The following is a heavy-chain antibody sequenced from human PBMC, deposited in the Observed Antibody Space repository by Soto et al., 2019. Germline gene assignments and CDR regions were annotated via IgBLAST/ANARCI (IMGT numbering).Heavy chain of an antibody. Sequence: SETLSLTCTVSGDSISSSYWSWIRQPPGKGLEWIGYIYYSGSTNYNPSLKSRATISVDTSKNQFTLKLSSVTAADTAVYYCARVPWQWLGGYAFDIWGQGTMVTVSS. CDR2: IYYSGST. CDR1: GDSISSSY. V-gene: IGHV4-59*01. D-gene: IGHD6-19*01. CDR3: ARVPWQWLGGYAFDI. J-gene: IGHJ3*02.